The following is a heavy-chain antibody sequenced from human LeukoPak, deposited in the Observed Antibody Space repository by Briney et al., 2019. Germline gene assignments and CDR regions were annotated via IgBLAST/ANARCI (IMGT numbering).Heavy chain of an antibody. CDR1: GYTFTSYG. D-gene: IGHD3-10*01. J-gene: IGHJ4*02. Sequence: GASVKVSCKASGYTFTSYGISWVRQAPGQGLEWMGWISAYNGNTNYAQKLQGRVTMTTDTSTSTAYMELRSLRSDDTAVYYCARDGYYYGSGSYYYFDYWGQGTLVTVSS. CDR3: ARDGYYYGSGSYYYFDY. CDR2: ISAYNGNT. V-gene: IGHV1-18*01.